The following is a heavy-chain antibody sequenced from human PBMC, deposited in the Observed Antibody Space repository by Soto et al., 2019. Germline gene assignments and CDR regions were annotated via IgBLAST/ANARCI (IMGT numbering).Heavy chain of an antibody. CDR1: GYTFTSDD. J-gene: IGHJ6*02. CDR2: MNPNSGNT. CDR3: ASGDFWSGPGYHYYGMDV. Sequence: VSVKVSCKASGYTFTSDDGSWVRQATGQGLEWMGWMNPNSGNTGYAQKFQGRVTMTRNTSISTAYMELSSLRSEDTAVYYCASGDFWSGPGYHYYGMDVWGQGTTVTVSS. V-gene: IGHV1-8*01. D-gene: IGHD3-3*01.